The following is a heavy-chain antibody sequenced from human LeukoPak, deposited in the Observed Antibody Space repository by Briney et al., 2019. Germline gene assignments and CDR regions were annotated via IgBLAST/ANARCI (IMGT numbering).Heavy chain of an antibody. Sequence: ASVKVSCKASGYTFTSYGISWVRQAPGQGLEWMGWISTYNGNTNYAQNLQDRVTMTTDTSTSTAYMELRSLRSDDTALYYCARDSNSWYYFDYWGQGTLVAVSS. CDR2: ISTYNGNT. J-gene: IGHJ4*02. CDR1: GYTFTSYG. CDR3: ARDSNSWYYFDY. D-gene: IGHD6-13*01. V-gene: IGHV1-18*01.